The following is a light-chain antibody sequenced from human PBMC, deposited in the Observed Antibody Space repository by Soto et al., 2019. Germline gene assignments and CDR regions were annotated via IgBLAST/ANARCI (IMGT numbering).Light chain of an antibody. CDR2: DAS. J-gene: IGKJ1*01. CDR3: QQYNNWPPWT. Sequence: ILMTQSPATLSVSPGERATLSCRASQSVSNTLAWYQQKPAQAPSLLIYDASTRATGIPARFSGSGSGTEFTLTISGLQSEDFAVYYCQQYNNWPPWTFGQGTKVEIK. CDR1: QSVSNT. V-gene: IGKV3-15*01.